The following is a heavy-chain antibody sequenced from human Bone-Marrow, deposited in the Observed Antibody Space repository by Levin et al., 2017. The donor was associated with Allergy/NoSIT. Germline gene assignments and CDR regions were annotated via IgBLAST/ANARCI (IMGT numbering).Heavy chain of an antibody. CDR1: GYSFTPYG. Sequence: GESLKISCRTSGYSFTPYGLSWVRQAPGQGLEWMGWISGNDGSTKHAQKFQGRVTMTTDTSTSTAYMELRSLKSDDTAVYYCARDWWGLDIPAPRNWLDPWGQGTLVTVSS. V-gene: IGHV1-18*01. CDR3: ARDWWGLDIPAPRNWLDP. D-gene: IGHD2-2*03. CDR2: ISGNDGST. J-gene: IGHJ5*02.